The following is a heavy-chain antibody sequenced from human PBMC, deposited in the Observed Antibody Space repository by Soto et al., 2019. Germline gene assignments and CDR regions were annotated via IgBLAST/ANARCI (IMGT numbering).Heavy chain of an antibody. V-gene: IGHV3-15*01. CDR2: IKSKTDGGTT. CDR3: TSMKPYYYNYMDV. CDR1: GFTFSNAW. Sequence: GGSLRLSCAASGFTFSNAWMSWVRQAPGKGLEWVGRIKSKTDGGTTDYAAPVKGRFTISRDDSKNTLYLQMNSLKTEDTAVYYCTSMKPYYYNYMDVWGKGATVTVSS. J-gene: IGHJ6*03.